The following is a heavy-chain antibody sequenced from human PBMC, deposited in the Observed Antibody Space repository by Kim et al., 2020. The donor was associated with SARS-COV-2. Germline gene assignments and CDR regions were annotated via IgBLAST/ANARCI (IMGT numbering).Heavy chain of an antibody. CDR3: ARRAVDSSGTYYFDY. Sequence: GGSLRLSCAASGFTFSSYWMHWVRQAPGKGLVWVSRIYSDGSGTSYADSVKGRFTISRDNAKNTLYLQMNSLRAEDTALYYCARRAVDSSGTYYFDYWGQETGVTVSS. J-gene: IGHJ4*02. CDR1: GFTFSSYW. V-gene: IGHV3-74*01. D-gene: IGHD3-22*01. CDR2: IYSDGSGT.